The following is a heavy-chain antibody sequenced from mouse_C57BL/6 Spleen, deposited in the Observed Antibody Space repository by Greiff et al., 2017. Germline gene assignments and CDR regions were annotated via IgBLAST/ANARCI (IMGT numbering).Heavy chain of an antibody. J-gene: IGHJ4*01. V-gene: IGHV2-9-1*01. D-gene: IGHD2-1*01. CDR1: GFSLTSYA. CDR2: IWTGGGT. Sequence: VNVVESGPGLVAPSQSLSITCTVSGFSLTSYAISWVRQPPGKGLEWLGVIWTGGGTNYNSALKSRLSISKDNSKSQVFLKMNSLQTDDTARYYCAEGYGNYDYAMDYWGQGTSVTVSS. CDR3: AEGYGNYDYAMDY.